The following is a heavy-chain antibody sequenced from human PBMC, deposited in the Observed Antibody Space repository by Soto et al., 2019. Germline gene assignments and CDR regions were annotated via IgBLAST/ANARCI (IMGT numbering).Heavy chain of an antibody. J-gene: IGHJ6*02. CDR3: ARATDYYYYGMDV. V-gene: IGHV3-21*01. CDR2: ISSSSSYI. CDR1: GFTFSSYS. Sequence: GGALRLSCAASGFTFSSYSMNWVRQAPGKGLEWVSSISSSSSYIYYADSVKGRFTISRDNAKNSLYLQMNSLRAEDTAVYYCARATDYYYYGMDVWGQGTTVTVSS.